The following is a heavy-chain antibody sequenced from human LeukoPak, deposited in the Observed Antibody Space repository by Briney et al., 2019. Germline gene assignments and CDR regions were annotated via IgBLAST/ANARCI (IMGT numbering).Heavy chain of an antibody. CDR2: IYYSGST. J-gene: IGHJ4*02. V-gene: IGHV4-39*01. CDR3: ARTMVRGVTPYDY. D-gene: IGHD3-10*01. CDR1: GGSISSYY. Sequence: PSETLSLTCTVSGGSISSYYWGWIRQPPGKGLEWIGSIYYSGSTYYNPSLKSRVTISVDTSKNQFSLKLSSVTAADTAVYYCARTMVRGVTPYDYWGQGTLVTVSS.